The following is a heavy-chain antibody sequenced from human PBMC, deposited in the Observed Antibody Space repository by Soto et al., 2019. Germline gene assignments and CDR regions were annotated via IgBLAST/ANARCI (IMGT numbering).Heavy chain of an antibody. CDR2: ISGSGGST. Sequence: GGSLRLSCAASGFTFSSCAMSWVRQAPGKGLEWVSAISGSGGSTYYADSVKGRFTISRDNSKNTLYLQMNSLRAEDTAVYYCARTIGYSSGLLGYFDYWGQGTLVTVS. J-gene: IGHJ4*02. CDR1: GFTFSSCA. CDR3: ARTIGYSSGLLGYFDY. V-gene: IGHV3-23*01. D-gene: IGHD6-19*01.